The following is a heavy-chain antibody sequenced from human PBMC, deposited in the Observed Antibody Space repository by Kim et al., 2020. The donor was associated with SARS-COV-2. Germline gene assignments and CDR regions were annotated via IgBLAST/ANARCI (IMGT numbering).Heavy chain of an antibody. V-gene: IGHV1-18*01. Sequence: ASVKVSCKASGYTFTSYGISWVRQAPGQGLEWMGWISAYNGNTNYAQKLQGRVTMTTDTSTSTAYMELRSLRSDDTAVYYCARDSPHEMKQLVSVYYGMDVWGQGTTVTVSS. D-gene: IGHD6-6*01. CDR3: ARDSPHEMKQLVSVYYGMDV. CDR1: GYTFTSYG. J-gene: IGHJ6*02. CDR2: ISAYNGNT.